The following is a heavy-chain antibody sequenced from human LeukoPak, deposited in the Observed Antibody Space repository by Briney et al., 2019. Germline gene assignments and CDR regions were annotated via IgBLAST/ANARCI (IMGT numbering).Heavy chain of an antibody. J-gene: IGHJ6*02. D-gene: IGHD2-15*01. CDR2: IIPILGIA. CDR1: GGTFSSYT. CDR3: ARDGEAANYGMDV. Sequence: SVKVSCKASGGTFSSYTISWVRQAPGQGLEWMGRIIPILGIADYAQKFQGRVTITADKSTSTAYMELSSLRSEDTAVYYCARDGEAANYGMDVWGQGTTVTVSS. V-gene: IGHV1-69*04.